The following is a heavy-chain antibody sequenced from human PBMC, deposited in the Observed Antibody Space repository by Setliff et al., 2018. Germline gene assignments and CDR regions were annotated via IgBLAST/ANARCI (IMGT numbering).Heavy chain of an antibody. Sequence: ASVKVSCKASGYTFTSYYMHWVRQAPGQGLEWMGIINPSGGSTSYAQKFQGRVTMTRDTSTSTVYMELSSLRSEDTAVYYCARGLYCSSTSCYPFYYYYYGMDVWGQGTLVTVSS. V-gene: IGHV1-46*01. CDR2: INPSGGST. J-gene: IGHJ6*02. CDR1: GYTFTSYY. D-gene: IGHD2-2*01. CDR3: ARGLYCSSTSCYPFYYYYYGMDV.